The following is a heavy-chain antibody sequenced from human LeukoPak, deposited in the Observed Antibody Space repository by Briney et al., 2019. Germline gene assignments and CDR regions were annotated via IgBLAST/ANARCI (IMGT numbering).Heavy chain of an antibody. CDR1: GYTFTSYG. D-gene: IGHD6-13*01. CDR3: ARDQLRGYSSSWQKDY. Sequence: GASVKVSCKASGYTFTSYGISWVRQAPGQGLEWMGWISAYNGNTNYAQKLQGRVTMTTDTSTSTAYMELRSLRSDDTAVYYCARDQLRGYSSSWQKDYWGQGTLVTVSS. J-gene: IGHJ4*02. CDR2: ISAYNGNT. V-gene: IGHV1-18*01.